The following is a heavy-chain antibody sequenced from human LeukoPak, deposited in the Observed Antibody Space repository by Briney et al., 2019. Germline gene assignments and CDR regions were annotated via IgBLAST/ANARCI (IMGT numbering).Heavy chain of an antibody. CDR2: INPNSGGT. CDR1: GYTFTGYY. CDR3: ARDTVTTGGAFDI. Sequence: ASVKVSYKASGYTFTGYYMHWVRQAPGQGLEWIGWINPNSGGTNNAQKFQGRVTMTRDTSISTAYMELSRLRSDDTAVYYCARDTVTTGGAFDIWGQGTMVTVSS. V-gene: IGHV1-2*02. J-gene: IGHJ3*02. D-gene: IGHD4-17*01.